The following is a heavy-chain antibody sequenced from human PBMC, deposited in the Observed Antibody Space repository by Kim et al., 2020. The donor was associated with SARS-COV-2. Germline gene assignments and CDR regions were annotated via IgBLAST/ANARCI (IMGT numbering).Heavy chain of an antibody. CDR1: GGSFSHYD. J-gene: IGHJ3*02. V-gene: IGHV1-69*13. CDR3: ARDNDDVLVIYVLEI. D-gene: IGHD2-8*02. CDR2: IIPISATL. Sequence: SVKVSCKASGGSFSHYDFNWVRQAPGQGLEWMGGIIPISATLNYAQQFQGRLTITADESTNTVYMELSSLRSEETALYYCARDNDDVLVIYVLEIWGQGTMVIVSS.